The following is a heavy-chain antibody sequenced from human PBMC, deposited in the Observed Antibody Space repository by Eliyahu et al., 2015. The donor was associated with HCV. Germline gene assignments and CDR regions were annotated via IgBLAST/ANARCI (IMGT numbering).Heavy chain of an antibody. CDR2: ISGSGGST. CDR1: GLTFGSXA. D-gene: IGHD2-15*01. J-gene: IGHJ6*02. V-gene: IGHV3-23*01. CDR3: AKDLCRDCSGGSSATIFYYYGMDV. Sequence: EVQLLESGGGLVQPGGSLXLSCAASGLTFGSXAMXWVRQXPGKGLGGVSAISGSGGSTYYADSVKGRFTISRDNSKNTLYLQMNSLRAEDTAVYYCAKDLCRDCSGGSSATIFYYYGMDVWGQGTTVTVSS.